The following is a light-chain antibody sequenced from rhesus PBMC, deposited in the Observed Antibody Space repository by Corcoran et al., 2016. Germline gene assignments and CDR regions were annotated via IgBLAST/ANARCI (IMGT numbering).Light chain of an antibody. CDR3: YQHSSGYS. V-gene: IGKV3-10*01. J-gene: IGKJ2*01. Sequence: IVMTQSPATLALSPGERATLSCRASQSVSSYLAWYQQKPGQAPRLRIYGASSRATGIPDRFSGSGAGTDFTLTISSLEPEDVGVYHCYQHSSGYSFGQGTKVEIK. CDR1: QSVSSY. CDR2: GAS.